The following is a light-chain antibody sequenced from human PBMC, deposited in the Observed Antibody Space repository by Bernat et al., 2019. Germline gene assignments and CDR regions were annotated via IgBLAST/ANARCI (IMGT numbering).Light chain of an antibody. CDR1: KLGDKY. CDR3: QAGDSSILWV. CDR2: HDS. Sequence: YELTQPPSVSVSPGQTASITCSGDKLGDKYACWYQQKPGQSPVLVIYHDSKRPSGIPELFSGSNSGNTATLTISGTQAMDEADYYCQAGDSSILWVFGGGTKLTVL. V-gene: IGLV3-1*01. J-gene: IGLJ3*02.